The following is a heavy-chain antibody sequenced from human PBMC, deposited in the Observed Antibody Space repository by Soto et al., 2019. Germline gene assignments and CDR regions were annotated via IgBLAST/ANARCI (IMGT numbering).Heavy chain of an antibody. J-gene: IGHJ5*02. CDR1: GFTFSSYG. D-gene: IGHD6-13*01. Sequence: PGGSLRLSCAASGFTFSSYGMHWVRQAPGKGLEWVAVIWYDGSNKYHADSVKGRFTISRDNSKNTLYLQMNSLRAEDTAVYYCARAHAPYSSSWFDPWGQGTLVTVSS. CDR2: IWYDGSNK. V-gene: IGHV3-33*01. CDR3: ARAHAPYSSSWFDP.